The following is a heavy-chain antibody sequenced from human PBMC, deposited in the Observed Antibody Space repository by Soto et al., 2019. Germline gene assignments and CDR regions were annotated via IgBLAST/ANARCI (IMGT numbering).Heavy chain of an antibody. Sequence: SETLSLTCTVSGDSISRGFYYWSWIRQPPGKGLEWIGEINHVGGTNYNPSLKSRVTMSVDTSQNQFSLRLISVTAADTAMYFCVRIRYQLPSSVLWLDPWGQGTPVTVSS. J-gene: IGHJ5*02. CDR1: GDSISRGFYY. CDR3: VRIRYQLPSSVLWLDP. V-gene: IGHV4-39*07. D-gene: IGHD3-16*01. CDR2: INHVGGT.